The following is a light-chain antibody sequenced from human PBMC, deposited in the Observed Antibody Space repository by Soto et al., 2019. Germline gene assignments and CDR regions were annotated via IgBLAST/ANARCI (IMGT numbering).Light chain of an antibody. Sequence: EIVMTQSPATLSVSPGERATLSCRASRSVSSNLAWYQQKPGQAPRLLMYGASTRATGIPARFSGSGSGTEFTLTISSLRSEDFAVYYCQQYNNWPPYTFGQGTKLEIK. CDR2: GAS. CDR1: RSVSSN. J-gene: IGKJ2*01. V-gene: IGKV3-15*01. CDR3: QQYNNWPPYT.